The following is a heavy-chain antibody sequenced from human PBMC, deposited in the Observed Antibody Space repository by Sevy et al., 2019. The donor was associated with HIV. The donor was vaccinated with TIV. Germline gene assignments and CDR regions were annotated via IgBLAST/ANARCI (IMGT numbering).Heavy chain of an antibody. CDR1: GFTFSSYD. D-gene: IGHD3-22*01. CDR3: ARAFRHDYYDSSGYDY. V-gene: IGHV3-13*01. J-gene: IGHJ4*02. Sequence: GGSLRLSCAASGFTFSSYDMHWVRQATGKGLEWVSAIGTAGDTYYPGSVKGRFTISREKAKNSLYLQMNSLRAGDTAVYYCARAFRHDYYDSSGYDYWGQGTLVTVSS. CDR2: IGTAGDT.